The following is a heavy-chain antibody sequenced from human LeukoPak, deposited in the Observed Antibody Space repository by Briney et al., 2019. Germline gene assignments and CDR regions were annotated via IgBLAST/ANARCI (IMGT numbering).Heavy chain of an antibody. V-gene: IGHV4-59*01. Sequence: SETLSLTCTVSGGSISSYYWSWIRQPPGKGLEWIGYIYYSGSTNYNPSLKSRVTISVDTSKNQFSLKLSSVTAADTAVYYCARVGKIAAAGTKGASFDYWGQGTLVTVSS. D-gene: IGHD6-13*01. J-gene: IGHJ4*02. CDR1: GGSISSYY. CDR2: IYYSGST. CDR3: ARVGKIAAAGTKGASFDY.